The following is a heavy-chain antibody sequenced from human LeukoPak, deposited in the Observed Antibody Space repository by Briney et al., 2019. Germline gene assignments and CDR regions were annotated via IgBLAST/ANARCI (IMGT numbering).Heavy chain of an antibody. J-gene: IGHJ3*02. CDR3: ARESRDGYNDAFDI. Sequence: SETLSLTCTVSGGSISSGGYYWSWIRQHPGKVLEWIGYIYYSGSTYHNPSLKSRVTISVDTSKNQFSLKLSSVTAADTAVYYCARESRDGYNDAFDIWGQGTMVTVSS. CDR1: GGSISSGGYY. D-gene: IGHD5-24*01. CDR2: IYYSGST. V-gene: IGHV4-31*03.